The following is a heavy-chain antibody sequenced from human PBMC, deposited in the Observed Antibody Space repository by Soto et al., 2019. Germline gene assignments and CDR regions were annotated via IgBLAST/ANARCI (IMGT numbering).Heavy chain of an antibody. V-gene: IGHV3-74*01. J-gene: IGHJ3*01. CDR3: ARGGRGAFDF. CDR2: IHSDGSST. CDR1: GFTFSYYW. D-gene: IGHD1-26*01. Sequence: EVQLVESGGGLVRPGGSLRLSCAASGFTFSYYWMHWVRQAPGKGLVWVSRIHSDGSSTTYADFVKGRFIISRDNARNTVDFQMNSVRVEDTAVYYGARGGRGAFDFWVQGTVVTVSS.